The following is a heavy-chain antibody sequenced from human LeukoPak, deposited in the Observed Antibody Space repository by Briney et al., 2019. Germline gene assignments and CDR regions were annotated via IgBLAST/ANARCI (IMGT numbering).Heavy chain of an antibody. J-gene: IGHJ4*02. CDR2: ISGSGGST. CDR3: AKSRSGSANWALQIFDN. D-gene: IGHD1-1*01. Sequence: GGSLRLSCAASGFTVSSYVMSWVRQAPGKGLEWVSGISGSGGSTYYADSVKGRFTISRDNSKNSLFVQMNSLRAEDTAVYFCAKSRSGSANWALQIFDNWGQGTLVTVSS. CDR1: GFTVSSYV. V-gene: IGHV3-23*01.